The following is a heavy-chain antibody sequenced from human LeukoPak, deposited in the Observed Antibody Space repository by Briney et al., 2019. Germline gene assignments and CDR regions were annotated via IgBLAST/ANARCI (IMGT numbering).Heavy chain of an antibody. Sequence: GGSLRLSCAAAGFTFSSYAMSWVRQAPGKGLEWVSGISGSGGSTYYADSVKGRFTISRDNSKNTLYLQMNSLRAEDTAVYYCAKDRLGYCSGGHCSTNVLFGVWGQGTLVTVSS. V-gene: IGHV3-23*01. D-gene: IGHD2-15*01. CDR3: AKDRLGYCSGGHCSTNVLFGV. CDR1: GFTFSSYA. CDR2: ISGSGGST. J-gene: IGHJ1*01.